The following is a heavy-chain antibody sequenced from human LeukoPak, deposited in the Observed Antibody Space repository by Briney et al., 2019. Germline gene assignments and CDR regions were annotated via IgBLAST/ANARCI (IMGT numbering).Heavy chain of an antibody. J-gene: IGHJ4*02. D-gene: IGHD3-3*01. CDR1: GFSFSSYW. Sequence: GSLRLACAASGFSFSSYWMSWVRQAPGKGLEWVANINPDGSNMLYVDSVKGRFTISRDNAKNSLYLQMNNLRAEDTAVYFCVSGFLQWLYWGQGTLVTVSS. V-gene: IGHV3-7*01. CDR2: INPDGSNM. CDR3: VSGFLQWLY.